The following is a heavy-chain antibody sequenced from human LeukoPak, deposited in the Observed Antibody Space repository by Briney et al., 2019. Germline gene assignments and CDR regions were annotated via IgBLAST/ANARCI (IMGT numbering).Heavy chain of an antibody. Sequence: SETLSLTCTVSGGSISSYYWSWIRKPAGKGLEWIGRVYTSGSTNYNPPLKSRVTMSVDTSKNQISLKVNSVTAADTAVYYCARESYSTSYLFDFWGQGTLVTVSS. D-gene: IGHD6-6*01. J-gene: IGHJ4*02. CDR1: GGSISSYY. CDR3: ARESYSTSYLFDF. CDR2: VYTSGST. V-gene: IGHV4-4*07.